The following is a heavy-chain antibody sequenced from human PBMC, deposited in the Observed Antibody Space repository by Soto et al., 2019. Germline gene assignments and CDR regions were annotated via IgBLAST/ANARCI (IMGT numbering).Heavy chain of an antibody. J-gene: IGHJ6*02. CDR1: GFTFSNYA. Sequence: ESGGGVVQPGTSLRLSCAAAGFTFSNYAMHWVRQAPGMGLEWVAVIWYDESKKYYADSVKGRFTISRDNSKNTVYLQMNSLRVEDTAVYYCARDDYGMDVRGQGTTVTVSS. CDR2: IWYDESKK. V-gene: IGHV3-33*01. CDR3: ARDDYGMDV.